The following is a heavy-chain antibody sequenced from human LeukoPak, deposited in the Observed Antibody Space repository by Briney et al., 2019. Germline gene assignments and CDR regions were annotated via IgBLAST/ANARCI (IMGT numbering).Heavy chain of an antibody. V-gene: IGHV1-69*01. J-gene: IGHJ4*02. CDR1: GGTFSSYA. CDR2: IIPIFGTA. Sequence: ASVKVSCKASGGTFSSYAISWVRQAPGQGLEWMGGIIPIFGTANYAQKFQGRVTITADESTSTAYMELRSLRSDDTAVYYCAVDFTYYCDSSGYLRDYWGQGTLVTVSS. D-gene: IGHD3-22*01. CDR3: AVDFTYYCDSSGYLRDY.